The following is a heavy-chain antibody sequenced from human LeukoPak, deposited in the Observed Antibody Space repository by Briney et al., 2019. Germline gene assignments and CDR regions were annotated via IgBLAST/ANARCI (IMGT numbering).Heavy chain of an antibody. CDR2: INAGNGNT. D-gene: IGHD3-10*01. J-gene: IGHJ5*02. Sequence: ASVKVSCKASGYTFTSYTMHWVRQAPGQRLEWMGWINAGNGNTKYSQRFQGRVTITRDTSASTACMELSSLRSEDTAVYYCARARGTMVRGVIIPNWFDPWGQGTLVTVSS. CDR3: ARARGTMVRGVIIPNWFDP. V-gene: IGHV1-3*01. CDR1: GYTFTSYT.